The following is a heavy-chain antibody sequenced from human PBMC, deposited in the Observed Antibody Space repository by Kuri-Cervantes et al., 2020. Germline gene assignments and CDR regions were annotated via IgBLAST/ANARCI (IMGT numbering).Heavy chain of an antibody. J-gene: IGHJ4*02. V-gene: IGHV3-11*01. D-gene: IGHD6-6*01. Sequence: GESLKISCAASGFTFSDHYMSWIRQAPGKGLEWISYISSSGSTIFYADSVTGRFTISRDNAKNSLYLQMNSLRAEDTAVYYCVRVAAGRSEDYWGQGTLVTVSS. CDR2: ISSSGSTI. CDR1: GFTFSDHY. CDR3: VRVAAGRSEDY.